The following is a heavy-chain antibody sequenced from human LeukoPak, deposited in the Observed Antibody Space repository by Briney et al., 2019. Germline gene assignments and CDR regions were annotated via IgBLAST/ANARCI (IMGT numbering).Heavy chain of an antibody. CDR1: GFTFSSYS. J-gene: IGHJ4*02. Sequence: GGSLRLSCAASGFTFSSYSMNWVRQAPGKGLEWVSYISSSSSTIYYADSVKGRFTISRDNAKNSLYLQMNSLKTGDTAVYYCTTGLVTAGHDYWGQGTLVTVSS. CDR2: ISSSSSTI. D-gene: IGHD2-21*02. CDR3: TTGLVTAGHDY. V-gene: IGHV3-48*04.